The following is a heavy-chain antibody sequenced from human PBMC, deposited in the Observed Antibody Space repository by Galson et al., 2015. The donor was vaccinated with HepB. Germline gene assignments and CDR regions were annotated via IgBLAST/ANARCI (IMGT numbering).Heavy chain of an antibody. V-gene: IGHV3-30*03. Sequence: SLRLSCAVSGFTSSCCNMHWVRQAPGKGLEWVAVIFSDGYNKYYADSVKGRFTISRDNSKNTLYLQMDSLRAEDTAVYYCAREFHAFDIWGQGTVVTVSS. CDR3: AREFHAFDI. J-gene: IGHJ3*02. CDR2: IFSDGYNK. CDR1: GFTSSCCN.